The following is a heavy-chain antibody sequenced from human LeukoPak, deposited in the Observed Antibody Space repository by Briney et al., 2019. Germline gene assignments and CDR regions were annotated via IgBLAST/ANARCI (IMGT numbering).Heavy chain of an antibody. J-gene: IGHJ6*02. CDR3: ARVPYYDSSGYYLRGDYGMDV. V-gene: IGHV1-2*02. CDR1: GYTFTGYY. Sequence: GASVKVSCKASGYTFTGYYIHWVRQAPGQGLEWMGWINPNSGGTNYAQKFQGRVTMTRDTSISTAYMELSRLRSDDTAVYYCARVPYYDSSGYYLRGDYGMDVWGQGTTVTVSS. D-gene: IGHD3-22*01. CDR2: INPNSGGT.